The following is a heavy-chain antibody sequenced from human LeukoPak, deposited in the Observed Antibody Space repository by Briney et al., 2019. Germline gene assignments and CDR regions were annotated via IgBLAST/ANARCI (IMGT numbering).Heavy chain of an antibody. J-gene: IGHJ6*03. Sequence: GGSLRLFCAASGFTFSSFGMSWVRQAPGKGLEWVSAISGSGGRTCYTDSVKGRFTISRDNSKNTLYLQVNSLRAEDTAVYYCAKAGRGVAITMVRGVKGDYYYMDVWGKGTTVSISS. CDR2: ISGSGGRT. CDR1: GFTFSSFG. CDR3: AKAGRGVAITMVRGVKGDYYYMDV. V-gene: IGHV3-23*01. D-gene: IGHD3-10*01.